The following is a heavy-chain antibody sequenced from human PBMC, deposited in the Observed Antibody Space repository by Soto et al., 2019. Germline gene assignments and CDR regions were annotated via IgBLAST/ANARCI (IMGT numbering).Heavy chain of an antibody. CDR2: VIPMVGMS. CDR1: RGTFDYYT. D-gene: IGHD3-10*01. J-gene: IGHJ4*02. Sequence: QVQLVQSGAEVKKPGSPVKVSCTASRGTFDYYTISWVRQAPGQGLEWMGRVIPMVGMSSYAQKFQGRVTITADKSTSTVYMVLNSLRSEDTAVYYCATTYGSGSTHFDYWGQGTLVTVSS. CDR3: ATTYGSGSTHFDY. V-gene: IGHV1-69*02.